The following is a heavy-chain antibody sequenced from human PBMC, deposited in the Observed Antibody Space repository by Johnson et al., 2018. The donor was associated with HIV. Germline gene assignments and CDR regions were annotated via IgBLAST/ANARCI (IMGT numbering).Heavy chain of an antibody. V-gene: IGHV3-7*03. CDR1: GFTFSSYW. D-gene: IGHD6-13*01. J-gene: IGHJ3*02. CDR2: IKQDGSEE. CDR3: ARVGQQSNAFDI. Sequence: VQLVESGGGLVQPGGSLRLSCAASGFTFSSYWMSWVRQAPGKGLEWVANIKQDGSEEYYVDSVKGRFTISRDDSKNSLYLQMNSLKTEDTAVYYCARVGQQSNAFDIWGQGTMVTVSS.